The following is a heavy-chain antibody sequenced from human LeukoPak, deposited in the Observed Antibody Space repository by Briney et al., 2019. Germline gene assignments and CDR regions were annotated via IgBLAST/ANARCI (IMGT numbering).Heavy chain of an antibody. CDR2: IYYSGST. CDR1: GGSISSYY. Sequence: SETLSLTCTVSGGSISSYYWSWIRQPPGKGLEWIGYIYYSGSTNYNPSLKSRVTISVDTSKNQFSLKLSSVTAADTAVYYCARVRYCSGGSCPRDYYYGMDVWGQGTTVTVSS. CDR3: ARVRYCSGGSCPRDYYYGMDV. D-gene: IGHD2-15*01. V-gene: IGHV4-59*12. J-gene: IGHJ6*02.